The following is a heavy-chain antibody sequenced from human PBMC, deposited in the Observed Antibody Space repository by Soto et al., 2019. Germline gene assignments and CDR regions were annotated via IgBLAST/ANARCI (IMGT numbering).Heavy chain of an antibody. CDR1: GGFISNGDYH. CDR3: AREGGYDSPHGC. CDR2: TYTSGSP. J-gene: IGHJ4*02. V-gene: IGHV4-30-4*01. D-gene: IGHD5-12*01. Sequence: QVQLQESGPGLVKPSQTLSLICTVSGGFISNGDYHWSWIRQPPGKGLEWIGYTYTSGSPSYNASLRSRVTISIDASKNQFSLKLNSVTAADTAVYYCAREGGYDSPHGCWGQGTLVTVSS.